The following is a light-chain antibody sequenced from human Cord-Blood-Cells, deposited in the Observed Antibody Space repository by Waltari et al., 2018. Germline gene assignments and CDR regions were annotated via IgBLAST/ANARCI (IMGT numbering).Light chain of an antibody. Sequence: QSALTQPASVSGSPGQSITIPCTGTSSDVCGYNYVSWYQQHPGKAPKRMIYDVSNRPSGVSNRFSGSKSGNTASLTISGLQAEDEADYYCSSYTSSSTYVFGTGTKVTVL. CDR1: SSDVCGYNY. CDR2: DVS. CDR3: SSYTSSSTYV. J-gene: IGLJ1*01. V-gene: IGLV2-14*01.